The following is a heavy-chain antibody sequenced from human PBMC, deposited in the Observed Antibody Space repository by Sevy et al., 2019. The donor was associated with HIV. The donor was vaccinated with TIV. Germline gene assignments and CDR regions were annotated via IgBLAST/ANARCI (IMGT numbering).Heavy chain of an antibody. V-gene: IGHV3-23*01. CDR3: AREGCTKPHDY. CDR1: GFTFSKYS. D-gene: IGHD2-8*01. CDR2: LSFGCGEI. Sequence: GGSLRLSCAASGFTFSKYSMSWVRQPPGKGLEWVSTLSFGCGEINHAVSVTGRFTISRDNSTNSLSLQRNNLRAEDTAVYYCAREGCTKPHDYWGQGSLVTVPS. J-gene: IGHJ4*02.